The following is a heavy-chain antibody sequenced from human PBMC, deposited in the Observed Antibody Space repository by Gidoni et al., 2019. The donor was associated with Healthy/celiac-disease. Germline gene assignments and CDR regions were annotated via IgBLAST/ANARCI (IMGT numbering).Heavy chain of an antibody. CDR3: ARGPRGIVGAIDDAFDI. CDR2: ISYDGSNK. Sequence: QVQLVESGGGVVQPGRSLRLSCAASGFTFSSYAMHWVRPAPGKGLAWVAVISYDGSNKYYADSVKGRFTISRDNSKNTLYLQMNSLRAEDTAVYYCARGPRGIVGAIDDAFDIWGQGTMVTVSS. V-gene: IGHV3-30-3*01. D-gene: IGHD1-26*01. J-gene: IGHJ3*02. CDR1: GFTFSSYA.